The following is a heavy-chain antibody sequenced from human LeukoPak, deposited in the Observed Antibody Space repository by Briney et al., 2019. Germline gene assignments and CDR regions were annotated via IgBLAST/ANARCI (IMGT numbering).Heavy chain of an antibody. CDR1: GYTFTGYY. V-gene: IGHV1-2*02. Sequence: ASVKVSCKASGYTFTGYYMHWVRQAPGQGLEWMGWINSNSGGTNYAQKFQGRVTMTRDTSITTAYMELSRLTSDDTAVFYCATDGPQRGLIEYWGQGSLVTVSS. CDR3: ATDGPQRGLIEY. D-gene: IGHD3-16*01. CDR2: INSNSGGT. J-gene: IGHJ4*02.